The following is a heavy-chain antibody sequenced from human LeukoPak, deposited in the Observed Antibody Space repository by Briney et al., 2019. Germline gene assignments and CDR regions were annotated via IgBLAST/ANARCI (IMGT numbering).Heavy chain of an antibody. V-gene: IGHV3-15*05. Sequence: TGGSLRLSCAASGFTFSHYGMHWVRQAPGKGLEWVARIKTKPEGGTTDYAAPVKGRFTISRDDSKDTLYLQMNSLKTEDTAVYYCTSSGSRWDYFDYWGQGTLATASS. J-gene: IGHJ4*02. CDR2: IKTKPEGGTT. CDR3: TSSGSRWDYFDY. D-gene: IGHD4-23*01. CDR1: GFTFSHYG.